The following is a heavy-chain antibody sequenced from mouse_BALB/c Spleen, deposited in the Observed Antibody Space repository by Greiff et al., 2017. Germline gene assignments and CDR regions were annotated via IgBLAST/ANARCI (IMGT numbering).Heavy chain of an antibody. J-gene: IGHJ2*01. CDR1: GFTFSSYG. CDR3: ARRTIYYDYDGGYFDY. CDR2: ISSGGSYT. D-gene: IGHD2-4*01. V-gene: IGHV5-6*01. Sequence: EVQGVESGGDLVKPGGSLKLSCAASGFTFSSYGMSWVRQTPDKRLEWVATISSGGSYTYYPDSVKGRFTISRDNAKNTLYLQMSSLKSEDTAMYYCARRTIYYDYDGGYFDYWGQGTTLTVSS.